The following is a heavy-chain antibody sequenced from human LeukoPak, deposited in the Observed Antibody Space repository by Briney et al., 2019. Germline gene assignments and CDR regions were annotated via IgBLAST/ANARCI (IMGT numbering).Heavy chain of an antibody. CDR2: IRHSGVDS. CDR3: ARDRRATPMYFFDF. Sequence: PGGSLRLSCAASRFSFSDYTMSWVRQVPGKGLEWVSGIRHSGVDSSYADSVKGRFTISRDNSKNMLYLQMNSLRDDDTGVYYCARDRRATPMYFFDFWGQGTPVTVSS. CDR1: RFSFSDYT. J-gene: IGHJ4*02. D-gene: IGHD2-15*01. V-gene: IGHV3-23*01.